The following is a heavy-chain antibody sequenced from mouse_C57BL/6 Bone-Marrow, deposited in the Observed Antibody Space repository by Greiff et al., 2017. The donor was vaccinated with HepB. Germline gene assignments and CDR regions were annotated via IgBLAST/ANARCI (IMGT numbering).Heavy chain of an antibody. CDR2: INPNNGGT. V-gene: IGHV1-26*01. Sequence: EVQLQQSGPELVKPGASVKISCKASGYTFTDYYMNWVKQSHGKSLEWIGDINPNNGGTSYNQKFKGKATLTVDKSSSTAYMELRSLTSEDSAVYYCARFPLIITTVVATYWYFDVWGTGTTVTVSS. CDR3: ARFPLIITTVVATYWYFDV. CDR1: GYTFTDYY. J-gene: IGHJ1*03. D-gene: IGHD1-1*01.